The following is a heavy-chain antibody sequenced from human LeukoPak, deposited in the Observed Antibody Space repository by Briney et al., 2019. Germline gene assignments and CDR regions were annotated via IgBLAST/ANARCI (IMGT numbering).Heavy chain of an antibody. J-gene: IGHJ4*02. D-gene: IGHD2-2*02. CDR3: ARERCTTAGCDKSFDS. CDR1: GYSFTDYY. CDR2: INPKSGDT. Sequence: ASVKVSCKESGYSFTDYYMHWVRQAPGQGLEWMGWINPKSGDTKYAQKFQGRLTMTRDTSISTSYMELSRLRSDDTAVYYCARERCTTAGCDKSFDSWGQGTLITVSS. V-gene: IGHV1-2*02.